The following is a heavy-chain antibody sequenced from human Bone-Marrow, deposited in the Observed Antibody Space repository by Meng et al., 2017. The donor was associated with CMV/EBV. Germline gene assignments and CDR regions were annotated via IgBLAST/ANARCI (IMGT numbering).Heavy chain of an antibody. V-gene: IGHV3-30-3*01. CDR3: ARGHYGGAYYFDY. CDR2: ISYDGSNK. D-gene: IGHD4-23*01. J-gene: IGHJ4*02. Sequence: GGSLRLSCAASGFTFSSYAMHWVRQAPGKGLEWVAVISYDGSNKYYADSVKGRFTISRDNTKNSLYLQMNSLRAEDTAVYYCARGHYGGAYYFDYWGQGTLVTVSS. CDR1: GFTFSSYA.